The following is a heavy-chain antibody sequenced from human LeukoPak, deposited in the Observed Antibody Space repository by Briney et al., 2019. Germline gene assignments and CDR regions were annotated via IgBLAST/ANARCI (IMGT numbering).Heavy chain of an antibody. V-gene: IGHV3-23*01. Sequence: PGGSLRLSCAASRFTFNTYAVNWVRQAPGKGLEWVSAISGNGDITYYADSVRGRFTISRDNSKNTLYLQMNSLRAEDTAVYYCARVKRDCSGGTCYSHDYWGQGTLVTVSS. J-gene: IGHJ4*02. CDR1: RFTFNTYA. D-gene: IGHD2-15*01. CDR3: ARVKRDCSGGTCYSHDY. CDR2: ISGNGDIT.